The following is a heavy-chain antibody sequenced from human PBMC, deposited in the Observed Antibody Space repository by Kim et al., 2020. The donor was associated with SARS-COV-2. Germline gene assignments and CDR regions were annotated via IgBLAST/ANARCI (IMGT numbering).Heavy chain of an antibody. Sequence: GGSLRLSCAASGFTFSSYGMHWVRQAPGKGLEWVAVIWYDGSNKYYADSVKGRFTISRDNSKNTLYLQMNSLRAEDTAVYYCAREGSGYYYANAYYFDYWGQGTLVTVSS. CDR2: IWYDGSNK. CDR1: GFTFSSYG. J-gene: IGHJ4*02. CDR3: AREGSGYYYANAYYFDY. D-gene: IGHD3-22*01. V-gene: IGHV3-33*01.